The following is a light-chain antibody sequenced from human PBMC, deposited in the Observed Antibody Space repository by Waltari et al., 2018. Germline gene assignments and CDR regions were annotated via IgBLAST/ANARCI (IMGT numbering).Light chain of an antibody. Sequence: QSVLTQPPSASGTPGQRVTIPCSGSSSNIGSNYVYWYQQLPGTAPKLLIYRNNQRPSGVPGRFSGSKSGTSASLAISGLRSEDEADYYCAAWDDSLSGPRVFGGGTKLTVL. CDR2: RNN. CDR1: SSNIGSNY. J-gene: IGLJ3*02. V-gene: IGLV1-47*01. CDR3: AAWDDSLSGPRV.